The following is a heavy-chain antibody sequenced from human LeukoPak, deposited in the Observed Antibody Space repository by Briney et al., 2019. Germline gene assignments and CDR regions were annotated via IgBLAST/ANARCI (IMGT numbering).Heavy chain of an antibody. J-gene: IGHJ4*02. D-gene: IGHD2-15*01. V-gene: IGHV3-7*01. CDR2: TKPDGSAE. Sequence: GGSLRLSCAASGFSFRNYWMGWVRQAPGKGLEWVANTKPDGSAEYYADSVRDRFSTSRDNANNLLYLQMNSLRAEDTAVYYCARDGGLHTNFDYWGQGTLVTVSS. CDR3: ARDGGLHTNFDY. CDR1: GFSFRNYW.